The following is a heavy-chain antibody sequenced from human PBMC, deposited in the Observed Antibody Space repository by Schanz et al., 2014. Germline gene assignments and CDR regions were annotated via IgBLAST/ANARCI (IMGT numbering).Heavy chain of an antibody. CDR2: MHYSGST. CDR1: GGSISDYY. J-gene: IGHJ6*02. CDR3: ARGGRTTYNYYYGMDV. Sequence: QVQLQESGPGLVKPSETLSLTCTFSGGSISDYYWSWIRQPPGKELEWIGYMHYSGSTNYNPSLKSRVTISLDTSKNQFSLKLSSVTAADTAVYYCARGGRTTYNYYYGMDVWGQGTTVTVSS. D-gene: IGHD1-1*01. V-gene: IGHV4-59*12.